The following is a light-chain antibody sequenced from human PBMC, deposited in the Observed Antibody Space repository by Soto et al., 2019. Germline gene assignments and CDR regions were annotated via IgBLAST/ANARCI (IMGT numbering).Light chain of an antibody. Sequence: SYELTQPPSVSVSPGQTASITCSGDKLGNKYTCWYQQKPGQSPILLIYQDNMRPSGIPERFSGSNSGNTATLTISGLQTEDEADYYCSSYRSSGILVFGGGTKVTVL. CDR3: SSYRSSGILV. CDR1: KLGNKY. V-gene: IGLV3-1*01. J-gene: IGLJ2*01. CDR2: QDN.